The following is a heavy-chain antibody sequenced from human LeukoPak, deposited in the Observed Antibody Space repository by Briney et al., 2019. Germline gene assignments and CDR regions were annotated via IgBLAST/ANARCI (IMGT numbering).Heavy chain of an antibody. Sequence: GGSLRLSCAASGFTFSSYGMHWVRQAPGKGLEWVAFIRYDGSNKYYADSVKGRFTISRDNSKNTLYLQMNSLRAEDTAVYYCGSGSYDAHDAFDIWGQGTMVTVSS. CDR1: GFTFSSYG. D-gene: IGHD1-26*01. CDR2: IRYDGSNK. CDR3: GSGSYDAHDAFDI. V-gene: IGHV3-30*02. J-gene: IGHJ3*02.